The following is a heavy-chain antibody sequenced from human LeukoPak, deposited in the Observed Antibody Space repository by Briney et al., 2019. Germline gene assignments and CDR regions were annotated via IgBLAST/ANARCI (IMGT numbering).Heavy chain of an antibody. Sequence: GESLRISCKGSGYSFTGYWISWVRQAPGQGLEWMGWISTYNGNTNYAQKLQGRVTMTTDTSTSTAYMELRSLRSDDTAVYYCAKDRWRDGSSSFDNWGQGTLVTVSS. CDR2: ISTYNGNT. CDR3: AKDRWRDGSSSFDN. J-gene: IGHJ4*02. CDR1: GYSFTGYW. D-gene: IGHD6-6*01. V-gene: IGHV1-18*04.